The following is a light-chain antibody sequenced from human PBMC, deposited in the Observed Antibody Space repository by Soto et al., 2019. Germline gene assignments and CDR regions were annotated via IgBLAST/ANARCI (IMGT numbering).Light chain of an antibody. J-gene: IGLJ1*01. V-gene: IGLV1-44*01. CDR3: AAWDDTLKRYV. Sequence: QSVLTQPPSASETPGQTVSISCSGSNSNIASNTVNWYQHLPGTAPKLLIYYNNQRPSGVPDRFSDSKSGTSASLAISGLQSEDESDYYCAAWDDTLKRYVFGTGTKVTV. CDR1: NSNIASNT. CDR2: YNN.